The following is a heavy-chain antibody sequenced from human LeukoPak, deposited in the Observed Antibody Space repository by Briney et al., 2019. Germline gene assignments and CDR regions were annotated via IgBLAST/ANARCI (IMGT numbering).Heavy chain of an antibody. Sequence: GGSLRLSCAASGFTFSRYWMTWVRQAPGKGLEWVAYIKQDGSEKYYVDSVKGRFTIPRDNAKNSLYLQMNSLRAEDTAVYYCARSLEAGYSSRWYWGYWGQGTLVTVSS. CDR3: ARSLEAGYSSRWYWGY. J-gene: IGHJ4*02. D-gene: IGHD6-13*01. CDR2: IKQDGSEK. CDR1: GFTFSRYW. V-gene: IGHV3-7*01.